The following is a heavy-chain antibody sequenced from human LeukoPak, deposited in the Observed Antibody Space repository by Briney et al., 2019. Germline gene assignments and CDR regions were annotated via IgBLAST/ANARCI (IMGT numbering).Heavy chain of an antibody. CDR3: ARGVGGFIINNNVFNI. CDR1: GGSFSGYY. CDR2: IYTSGST. J-gene: IGHJ3*02. Sequence: SETLSLTCAVYGGSFSGYYWSWIRQPAGKGLEWIGRIYTSGSTNYNPSLKSRVTMSVDTSKNQFSLKLSSVTAADTAVYYCARGVGGFIINNNVFNIGAKGKMATVS. V-gene: IGHV4-59*10. D-gene: IGHD3-10*01.